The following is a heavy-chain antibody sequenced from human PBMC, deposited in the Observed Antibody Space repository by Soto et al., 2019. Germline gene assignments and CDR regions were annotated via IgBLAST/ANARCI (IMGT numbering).Heavy chain of an antibody. CDR3: ARDLLGSWYYYYMDV. J-gene: IGHJ6*03. D-gene: IGHD7-27*01. Sequence: GGSLRLSCAASGFTFSSYWMSWVRQAPGKGLEWVANIKQDGSEKYYVDSVKGRFTISRDNAKNSLYLQMNSLRAEDTAVYYCARDLLGSWYYYYMDVWGKGTTVTVSS. CDR1: GFTFSSYW. CDR2: IKQDGSEK. V-gene: IGHV3-7*01.